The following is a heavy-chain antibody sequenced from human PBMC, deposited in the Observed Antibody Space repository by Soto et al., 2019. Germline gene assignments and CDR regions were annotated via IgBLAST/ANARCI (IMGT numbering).Heavy chain of an antibody. Sequence: PSETLSLTXTVSPGSISSYYWSWIRQPAGKGLEWIGRIYTSGSTNYNPSLKSRVTMSVDTSKNQFSLKLSSVTAADTAVYYCARDRGIINDYDILTGGLFDYWGQGTLVTVSS. D-gene: IGHD3-9*01. V-gene: IGHV4-4*07. CDR1: PGSISSYY. CDR2: IYTSGST. CDR3: ARDRGIINDYDILTGGLFDY. J-gene: IGHJ4*02.